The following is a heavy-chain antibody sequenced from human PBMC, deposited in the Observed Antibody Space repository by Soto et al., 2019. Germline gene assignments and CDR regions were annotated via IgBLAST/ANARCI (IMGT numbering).Heavy chain of an antibody. CDR3: ARDGGTVTQRWGRVNWFDP. CDR1: GFTFSSYW. CDR2: IKQDGSEK. Sequence: GGSLRLSCAASGFTFSSYWMSWVRQAPGKGLEWVANIKQDGSEKYYVDSVKGRFTISRDNAKNSLYLQMNSLRAEDTAVYYCARDGGTVTQRWGRVNWFDPWGQGTLVTVSS. D-gene: IGHD4-17*01. V-gene: IGHV3-7*01. J-gene: IGHJ5*02.